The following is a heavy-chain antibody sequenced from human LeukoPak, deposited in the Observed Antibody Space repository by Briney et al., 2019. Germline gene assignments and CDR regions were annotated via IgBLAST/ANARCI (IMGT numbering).Heavy chain of an antibody. CDR3: ARGPTYQPIDY. V-gene: IGHV4-39*02. D-gene: IGHD2-2*01. CDR2: IYYNGST. J-gene: IGHJ4*02. Sequence: SETLSLTCTVSGGSISSSSYYWGWIRQPPGKGLEWIGSIYYNGSTYYNPSLKSRVTISVDTSKDHFSLKLSSVTAADTAVYYCARGPTYQPIDYWGQGTLVTVSS. CDR1: GGSISSSSYY.